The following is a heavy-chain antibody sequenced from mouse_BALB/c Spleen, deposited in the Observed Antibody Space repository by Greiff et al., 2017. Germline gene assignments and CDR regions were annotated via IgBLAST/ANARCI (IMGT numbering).Heavy chain of an antibody. CDR1: GYSITSDYA. CDR3: ARSSTMITAWFAD. D-gene: IGHD2-4*01. Sequence: DVQLQESGPGLVKPSQSLSLTCTVTGYSITSDYAWNWIRQFPGNKLEWMGYISYSGSTSYNPSLKSRISIARDTSKNQFFLQLNSVTTEDTATYYCARSSTMITAWFADWGQGTLVTVSA. V-gene: IGHV3-2*02. CDR2: ISYSGST. J-gene: IGHJ3*01.